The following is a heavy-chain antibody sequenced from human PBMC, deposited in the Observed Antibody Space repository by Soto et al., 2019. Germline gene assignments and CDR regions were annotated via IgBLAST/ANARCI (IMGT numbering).Heavy chain of an antibody. CDR3: AKDSAIFGVVIPLDY. Sequence: GGSLRLSCAASGFTFSSYAMSWVRQAPGKGLEWVSAISGSGGSTYYADSVKGRFTISRDNSKNTLYLQMNSLRAEDTAVYYCAKDSAIFGVVIPLDYWGQGTLVTVSS. CDR2: ISGSGGST. J-gene: IGHJ4*02. CDR1: GFTFSSYA. V-gene: IGHV3-23*01. D-gene: IGHD3-3*01.